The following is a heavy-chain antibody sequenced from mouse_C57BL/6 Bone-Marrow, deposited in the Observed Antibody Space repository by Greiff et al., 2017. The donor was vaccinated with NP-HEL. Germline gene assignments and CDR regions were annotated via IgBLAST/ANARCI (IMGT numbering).Heavy chain of an antibody. V-gene: IGHV1-55*01. CDR1: GYTFTSYW. Sequence: QVQLQQPGAELVKPGASVKMSCKASGYTFTSYWITWVKQRPGQGLEWIGDIYPGSGSTNYNEKFKSKATLTVDTSSSTAYMQLSSLTSEDSAVYYCARWNYGYDNAMDYWGQGTSVTVPS. J-gene: IGHJ4*01. CDR2: IYPGSGST. CDR3: ARWNYGYDNAMDY. D-gene: IGHD2-2*01.